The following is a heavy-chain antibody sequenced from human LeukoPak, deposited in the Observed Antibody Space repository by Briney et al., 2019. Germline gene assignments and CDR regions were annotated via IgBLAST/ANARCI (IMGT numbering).Heavy chain of an antibody. CDR2: VTPNSNGP. CDR3: ARDRISTPYWELDN. CDR1: GYSFTSNV. J-gene: IGHJ4*02. Sequence: ASVNVSCKASGYSFTSNVISWVRQAPGQGLEWMGWVTPNSNGPNYAQSFQDRVTMTRDTSITTAYMELSSLTTDDTAVYYCARDRISTPYWELDNWGQGTLVIVSS. V-gene: IGHV1-2*02. D-gene: IGHD2-8*02.